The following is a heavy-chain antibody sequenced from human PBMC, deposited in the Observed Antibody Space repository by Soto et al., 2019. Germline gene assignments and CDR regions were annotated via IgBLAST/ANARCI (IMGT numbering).Heavy chain of an antibody. Sequence: EVQLVQSGAEVKKSGESLKISCKGSGYSFTTYWIAWVRQMPGKGLEWMGIIYPGDSETRYSPSFQGQVTISADKSISTTYLQWSGLKASDTAMYDCARLAETGSMTWFDPWGQGTLVTVSS. CDR3: ARLAETGSMTWFDP. V-gene: IGHV5-51*03. CDR1: GYSFTTYW. J-gene: IGHJ5*02. CDR2: IYPGDSET. D-gene: IGHD3-9*01.